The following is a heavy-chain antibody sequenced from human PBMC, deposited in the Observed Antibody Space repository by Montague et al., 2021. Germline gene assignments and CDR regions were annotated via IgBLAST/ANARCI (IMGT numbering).Heavy chain of an antibody. J-gene: IGHJ6*02. CDR2: ITDIGPGT. CDR1: GFSFTSYA. V-gene: IGHV3-23*01. Sequence: SLRLSCAASGFSFTSYAVNWVRQAPGEGLEWVSSITDIGPGTYYADSVKGRFTISRDNSKNTLYLQMNSLRVDDTAVYYCAKASKKLGNYYYTRDVWGQGTTVTVSS. D-gene: IGHD1-26*01. CDR3: AKASKKLGNYYYTRDV.